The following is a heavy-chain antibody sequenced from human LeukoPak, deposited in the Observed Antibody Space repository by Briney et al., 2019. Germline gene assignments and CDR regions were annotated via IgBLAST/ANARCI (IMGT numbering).Heavy chain of an antibody. D-gene: IGHD6-13*01. J-gene: IGHJ6*02. Sequence: ASVKVSCKASGYTFTSYDINWVRQATGQGLEWMGWMNPNSGNTGYAQKFQGRVTMTRNTFISTAYMELSSLRSEDTAVYYCARRKQLRSYYYYGMDVWGQGTTVTVSS. CDR3: ARRKQLRSYYYYGMDV. CDR2: MNPNSGNT. V-gene: IGHV1-8*01. CDR1: GYTFTSYD.